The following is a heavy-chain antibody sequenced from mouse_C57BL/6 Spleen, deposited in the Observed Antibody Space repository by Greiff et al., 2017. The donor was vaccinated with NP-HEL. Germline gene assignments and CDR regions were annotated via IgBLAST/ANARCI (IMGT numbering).Heavy chain of an antibody. CDR2: IYPRDGST. J-gene: IGHJ4*01. D-gene: IGHD1-1*01. V-gene: IGHV1-85*01. CDR3: ARSMAHTVHYAMDY. Sequence: QVQLQQSGPELVKPGASVKLSCKASGYTFTSYDINWVKQRPGQGLEWIGWIYPRDGSTKYNEKFKGKATLTVDTSSSTAYMELHSLTSEDSAVYFCARSMAHTVHYAMDYWGQGTSVTVSS. CDR1: GYTFTSYD.